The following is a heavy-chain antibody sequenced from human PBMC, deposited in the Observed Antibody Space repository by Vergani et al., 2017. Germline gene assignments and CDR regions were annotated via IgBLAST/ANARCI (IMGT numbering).Heavy chain of an antibody. CDR3: ASDHFAYSGSYGLDY. J-gene: IGHJ4*02. D-gene: IGHD1-26*01. V-gene: IGHV3-48*03. CDR1: GFTFSSYE. CDR2: ISSSGSTI. Sequence: EVQLVESGGGLVQPGGSLRLSCAASGFTFSSYEMNWVRQAPGKGLEWVSYISSSGSTIYYADSVKGRFTLSRDNAKNSLYLQMNSLRAEDTAVYYCASDHFAYSGSYGLDYWGQGTLVTVSS.